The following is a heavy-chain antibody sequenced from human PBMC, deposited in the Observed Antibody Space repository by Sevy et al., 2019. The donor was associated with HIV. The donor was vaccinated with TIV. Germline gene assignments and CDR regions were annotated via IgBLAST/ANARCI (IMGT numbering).Heavy chain of an antibody. CDR2: IKEDGSDK. D-gene: IGHD2-15*01. V-gene: IGHV3-7*01. CDR1: GFTFSNYW. CDR3: VRDGLASATDFDY. J-gene: IGHJ4*02. Sequence: GGSLRLSCEVSGFTFSNYWMTWVRQAPGKGLEWVANIKEDGSDKYYGDSVKGRFSHSRDNAKNSLYLQMDSLRAEETAVYYCVRDGLASATDFDYWGQGTLATVSS.